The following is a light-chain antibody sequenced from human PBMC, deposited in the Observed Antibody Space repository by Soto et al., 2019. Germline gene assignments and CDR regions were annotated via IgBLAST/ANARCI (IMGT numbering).Light chain of an antibody. Sequence: QSALTQPASVSGSPGQSITISCTGTSSDVGGYNYVSWYQQHPGKAPQLMVYDVSSRPSGVSHRFSGSKSGTTGSLTISGLQADDEAYYFCISYTAITTTRVVGGGTKLTVL. CDR1: SSDVGGYNY. CDR2: DVS. CDR3: ISYTAITTTRV. V-gene: IGLV2-14*03. J-gene: IGLJ2*01.